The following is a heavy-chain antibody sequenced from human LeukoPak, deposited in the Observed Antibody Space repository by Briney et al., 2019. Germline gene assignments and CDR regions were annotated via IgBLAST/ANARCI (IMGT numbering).Heavy chain of an antibody. CDR2: ISGSGGST. J-gene: IGHJ1*01. CDR1: GFTFSSYA. CDR3: AKDQQQLVKGDFQH. D-gene: IGHD6-13*01. Sequence: GGSVRLSCAASGFTFSSYAMSWVRQAPGKGLEWVSAISGSGGSTYYADSVKGRFTISRDNSKNTLYLQMNSLRAEDTAVYYCAKDQQQLVKGDFQHWGQGTLVTVSS. V-gene: IGHV3-23*01.